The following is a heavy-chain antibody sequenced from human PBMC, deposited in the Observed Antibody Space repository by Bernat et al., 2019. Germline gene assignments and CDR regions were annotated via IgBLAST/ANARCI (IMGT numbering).Heavy chain of an antibody. D-gene: IGHD4-17*01. Sequence: QVQLQVSGPGLVKPSETLSLTCTVSGGSVSSGRYYWSWIRQPPGKGLEWIGYIYYSGSTNSHQSLGSRAAKSVDTSKTPFSMKVSSVTAADTSVYWCAGSDGGYDQGLRYYYLDVWGKGTTVTVSS. CDR3: AGSDGGYDQGLRYYYLDV. CDR2: IYYSGST. V-gene: IGHV4-61*01. J-gene: IGHJ6*03. CDR1: GGSVSSGRYY.